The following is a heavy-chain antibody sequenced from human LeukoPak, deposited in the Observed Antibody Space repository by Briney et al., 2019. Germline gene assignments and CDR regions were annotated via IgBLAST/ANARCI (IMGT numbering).Heavy chain of an antibody. D-gene: IGHD3-9*01. J-gene: IGHJ4*02. CDR2: INHSGST. Sequence: GSLRLSCAASGFTVSSNYMSWVRQAPGKGLEWIGEINHSGSTNYNPSLKSRVTISVDTSKNQFSLKLSSVTAADTAVYYCARLSVLRYFDWLHSGVDYWGQGTLVTVSS. CDR1: GFTVSSNY. CDR3: ARLSVLRYFDWLHSGVDY. V-gene: IGHV4-34*01.